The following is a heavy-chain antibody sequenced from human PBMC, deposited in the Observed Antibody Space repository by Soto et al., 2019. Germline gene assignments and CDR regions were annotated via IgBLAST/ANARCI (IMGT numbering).Heavy chain of an antibody. J-gene: IGHJ3*01. CDR3: AEPGVNSPFRV. Sequence: QLQLQESGPGLVKPSETLSLTCTVSGGSISGSTYYWGWIRQPPGKGLEWIGSIYYSGDTYYNPSITSRVPISVETSKNQFSLRLISVTAADTTVYYCAEPGVNSPFRVWGQGTMVTVSS. CDR2: IYYSGDT. CDR1: GGSISGSTYY. D-gene: IGHD3-3*01. V-gene: IGHV4-39*01.